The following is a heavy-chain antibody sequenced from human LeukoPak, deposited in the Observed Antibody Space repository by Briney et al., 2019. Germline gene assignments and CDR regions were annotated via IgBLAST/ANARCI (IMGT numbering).Heavy chain of an antibody. CDR3: ARGPPRGKYYYMDV. D-gene: IGHD1-1*01. CDR1: GFTFSSFD. CDR2: IGTASDT. V-gene: IGHV3-13*01. Sequence: GGSLRLSCAASGFTFSSFDMHWVRQPTGQGLEWISTIGTASDTYYPGSVEGRFTLSRDNAKNSLYLQMNSLTAGDTAVYYCARGPPRGKYYYMDVWGKGTTVTVSS. J-gene: IGHJ6*03.